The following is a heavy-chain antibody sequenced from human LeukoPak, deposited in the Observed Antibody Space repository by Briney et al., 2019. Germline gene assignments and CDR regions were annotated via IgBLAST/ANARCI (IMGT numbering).Heavy chain of an antibody. V-gene: IGHV3-33*01. CDR2: IWYDGSNK. D-gene: IGHD5-18*01. Sequence: GGSLRLSCAASGFTFSSYGMHWVRQAPGKGLEWGAVIWYDGSNKYYADSVKGRFTISRDNSKNTLYLQMNSLRAEDTAVYYCARGRMDTAMVIDYWGQGTLVTVSS. J-gene: IGHJ4*02. CDR3: ARGRMDTAMVIDY. CDR1: GFTFSSYG.